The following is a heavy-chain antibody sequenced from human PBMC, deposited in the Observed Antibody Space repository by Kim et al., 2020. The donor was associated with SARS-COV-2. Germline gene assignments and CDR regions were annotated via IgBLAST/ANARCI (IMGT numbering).Heavy chain of an antibody. CDR2: IWYDGSNI. V-gene: IGHV3-33*06. D-gene: IGHD6-13*01. CDR1: GFTFSSYG. J-gene: IGHJ4*02. Sequence: GGSLRLSCAASGFTFSSYGMNWVRQAPGKGLEWVADIWYDGSNIYYADSVKGRFTISRDNTKNSLYLQMNSLRAEDTAVYYCAKDRERGDMAAAGHFDYWGQGTLVTVSS. CDR3: AKDRERGDMAAAGHFDY.